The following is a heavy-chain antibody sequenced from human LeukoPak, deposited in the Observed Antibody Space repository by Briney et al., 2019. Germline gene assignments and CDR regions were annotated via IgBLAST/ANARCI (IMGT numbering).Heavy chain of an antibody. Sequence: QPGGSLRLSCSASGLIFSNYGMYWVRQAPGKGLEWVAVISYDGSNKYYADSVKGRFTISRDNSKNTLYLQMNSLRAEDTAVYYCAKDLESAIDYWGQGTLVTVSS. CDR3: AKDLESAIDY. CDR2: ISYDGSNK. V-gene: IGHV3-30*18. CDR1: GLIFSNYG. D-gene: IGHD3-3*01. J-gene: IGHJ4*02.